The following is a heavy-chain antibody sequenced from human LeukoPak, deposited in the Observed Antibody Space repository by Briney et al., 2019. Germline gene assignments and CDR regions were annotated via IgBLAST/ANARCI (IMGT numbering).Heavy chain of an antibody. CDR1: GGSIGSYY. CDR2: IYYSGTT. CDR3: ARKRDWGSPFDS. D-gene: IGHD3/OR15-3a*01. V-gene: IGHV4-59*01. Sequence: SETLSLTCTVSGGSIGSYYWNWIRQTPGNGLEWIGYIYYSGTTIYNPSLKSRLTISVDKSRDQFSLKLNSVTAADTAVYFCARKRDWGSPFDSWGQGTLVTVSS. J-gene: IGHJ4*02.